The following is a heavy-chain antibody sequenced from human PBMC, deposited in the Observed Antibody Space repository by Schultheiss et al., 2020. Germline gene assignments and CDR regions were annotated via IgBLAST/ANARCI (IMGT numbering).Heavy chain of an antibody. V-gene: IGHV3-7*01. CDR2: TKEDGSEK. CDR1: GFTFSSYW. J-gene: IGHJ4*02. CDR3: ARVHNYGLDN. D-gene: IGHD5-18*01. Sequence: RGSLRLSCAASGFTFSSYWMAWVRQAPGKGLEWVANTKEDGSEKYYVDSVKGRFTISRDNAKNSLYLQMNSLRAEDTAAYYCARVHNYGLDNWGQGTLVTVSS.